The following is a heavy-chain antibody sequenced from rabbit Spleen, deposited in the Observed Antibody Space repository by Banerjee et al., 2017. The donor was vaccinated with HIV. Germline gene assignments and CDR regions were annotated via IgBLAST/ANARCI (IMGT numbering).Heavy chain of an antibody. D-gene: IGHD4-2*01. CDR2: INAVTGKA. Sequence: QEQLVESGGGLVKPEGSLKLSCTASGFSFSNKAVMCWVRQAPGKGLEWIACINAVTGKAVYASWAKGRFTFSKTSSTTVTLQMTSLTAADTATYFCVRDRYAPSDTYPLWGQGTLVTVS. V-gene: IGHV1S45*01. J-gene: IGHJ6*01. CDR1: GFSFSNKAV. CDR3: VRDRYAPSDTYPL.